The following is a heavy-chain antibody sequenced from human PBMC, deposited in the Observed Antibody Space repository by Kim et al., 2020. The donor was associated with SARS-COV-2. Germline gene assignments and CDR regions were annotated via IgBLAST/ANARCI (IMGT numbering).Heavy chain of an antibody. J-gene: IGHJ3*02. CDR3: ARWGLGFRILEWLPSGAFDI. D-gene: IGHD3-3*01. V-gene: IGHV4-59*01. Sequence: RVTLSVDTSKNQFSLKLSSVTAADTAVYYCARWGLGFRILEWLPSGAFDIWGQGTMVTVSS.